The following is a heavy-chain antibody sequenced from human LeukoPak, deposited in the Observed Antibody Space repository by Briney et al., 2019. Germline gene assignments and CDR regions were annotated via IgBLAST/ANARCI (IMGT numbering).Heavy chain of an antibody. V-gene: IGHV3-30*18. D-gene: IGHD2-2*01. CDR3: AKGGCSSTTCYLANP. CDR2: ISSDGSNK. Sequence: QTGGSLRLSCAASRFTFSSYDMYWVRQAPGKGLEWVALISSDGSNKYYADSVKGRFTISRDNSKNTLYLQMNSLTAEDTAQYYCAKGGCSSTTCYLANPWGQGTLVTVSS. CDR1: RFTFSSYD. J-gene: IGHJ5*02.